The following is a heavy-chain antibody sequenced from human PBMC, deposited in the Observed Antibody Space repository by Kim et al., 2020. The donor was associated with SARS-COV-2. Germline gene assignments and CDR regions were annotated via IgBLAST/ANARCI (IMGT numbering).Heavy chain of an antibody. CDR1: GYTFTNYH. V-gene: IGHV1-46*01. D-gene: IGHD3-9*01. Sequence: ASVKVSCKASGYTFTNYHIHWVRQAPGQGLEWMGIINPSGDSTTYAQKFQGRVTMTRDTSTSTVYMELSSLRSEDTAVYYCARGNEGTGYYPGDYWGQGTLVTVSS. CDR3: ARGNEGTGYYPGDY. J-gene: IGHJ4*02. CDR2: INPSGDST.